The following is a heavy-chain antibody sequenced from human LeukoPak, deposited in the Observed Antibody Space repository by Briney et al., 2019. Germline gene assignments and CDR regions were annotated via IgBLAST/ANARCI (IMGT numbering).Heavy chain of an antibody. CDR3: ARVGYSFSINDWSRTGLGAYPTKYYYYMDV. Sequence: PSQTLSLTCAVYGGSFSGYSWSWIRQPPGKGLEWIGEINPSGATNHNPSLMSRVSMSIDTSKNQNSLRVSSVTAADTAVYYCARVGYSFSINDWSRTGLGAYPTKYYYYMDVWGKRTTVTVSS. D-gene: IGHD5-18*01. CDR2: INPSGAT. V-gene: IGHV4-34*01. J-gene: IGHJ6*03. CDR1: GGSFSGYS.